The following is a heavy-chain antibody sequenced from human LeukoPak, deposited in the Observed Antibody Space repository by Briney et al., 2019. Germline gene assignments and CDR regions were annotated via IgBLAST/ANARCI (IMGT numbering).Heavy chain of an antibody. D-gene: IGHD5-12*01. CDR3: ARDGTVATNWFDP. CDR2: IKSSGSS. V-gene: IGHV4-59*02. Sequence: SETLSLTCTVSGGSVSSYYWSWIRQPPGKGLEWIGYIKSSGSSNYNPSLKSRVTISMDTSKNQFSLRLNSVTAADTAVYYCARDGTVATNWFDPWGQGTLVSVSS. CDR1: GGSVSSYY. J-gene: IGHJ5*02.